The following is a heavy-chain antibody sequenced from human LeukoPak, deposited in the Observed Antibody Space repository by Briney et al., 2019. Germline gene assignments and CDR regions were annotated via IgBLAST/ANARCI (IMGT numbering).Heavy chain of an antibody. V-gene: IGHV4-59*08. CDR3: ARHVDTATDYFDY. CDR1: GGSINSYY. D-gene: IGHD5-18*01. CDR2: IYYSGST. Sequence: PSETLSLTCTVSGGSINSYYWSWIRQPPGKELGWIGYIYYSGSTNYNPSLKSRVTISVHTSKNQFSLKLSSVTAADTAVYYCARHVDTATDYFDYWGQGTLVTVSS. J-gene: IGHJ4*02.